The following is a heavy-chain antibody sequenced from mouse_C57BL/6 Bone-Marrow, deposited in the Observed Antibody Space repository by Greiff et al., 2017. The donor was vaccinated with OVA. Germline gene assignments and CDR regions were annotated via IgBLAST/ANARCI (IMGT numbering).Heavy chain of an antibody. CDR2: INPSNGGT. D-gene: IGHD1-1*01. CDR3: ARFVITTVVARDY. Sequence: QVQLQQPGPELVKPGASVKLSCKASGYTFTSYWMHWVKQRPGQGLEWIGNINPSNGGTNYNEKFKSKATLTVDKSSSTAYMQLSSLTSEDSAVYYCARFVITTVVARDYWGQGTTLTVSS. J-gene: IGHJ2*01. V-gene: IGHV1-53*01. CDR1: GYTFTSYW.